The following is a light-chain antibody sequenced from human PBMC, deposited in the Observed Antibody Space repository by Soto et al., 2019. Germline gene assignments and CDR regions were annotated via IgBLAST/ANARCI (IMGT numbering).Light chain of an antibody. V-gene: IGLV2-14*01. Sequence: QSVLTQPASVSGSPGQSITISCTGTRSDVGGYNYVSWYQHHPGKAPKLMIYEVTNRPSGVSNRFSGSKSGNTASLTISGLQAEDEADYYCTSYTITTTLVLFGGGTKLTVL. CDR2: EVT. CDR3: TSYTITTTLVL. J-gene: IGLJ3*02. CDR1: RSDVGGYNY.